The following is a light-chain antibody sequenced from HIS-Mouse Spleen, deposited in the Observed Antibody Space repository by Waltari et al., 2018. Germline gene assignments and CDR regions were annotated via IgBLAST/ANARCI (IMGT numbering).Light chain of an antibody. V-gene: IGKV3-20*01. J-gene: IGKJ2*01. Sequence: EIVLTQSPGTLSLSPGERATLSCRASQSVSSSYLAWYQQEPGQAPRLLIYGASSRATGIPDRFSGSGSGTDFTLTISRLEPEDFAVYYCQQYGSSPPDTFVQGTKLEIK. CDR3: QQYGSSPPDT. CDR2: GAS. CDR1: QSVSSSY.